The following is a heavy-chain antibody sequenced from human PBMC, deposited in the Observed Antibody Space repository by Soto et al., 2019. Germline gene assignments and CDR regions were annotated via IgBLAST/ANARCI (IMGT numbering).Heavy chain of an antibody. CDR1: GFTFSSYG. V-gene: IGHV3-30*18. Sequence: HPGGSLRLSCAASGFTFSSYGMHWVRQAPGKGLEWVAVISYDGSNKYYADSVKGRFTISRDNSKNTLYLQMNSLRAEDTAVYYCAKGMEFRENWASSSFDYWGQGTLVTVYS. D-gene: IGHD7-27*01. J-gene: IGHJ4*02. CDR3: AKGMEFRENWASSSFDY. CDR2: ISYDGSNK.